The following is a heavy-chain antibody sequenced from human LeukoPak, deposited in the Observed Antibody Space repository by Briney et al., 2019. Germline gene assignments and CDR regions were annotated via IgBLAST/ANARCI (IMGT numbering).Heavy chain of an antibody. V-gene: IGHV4-34*01. Sequence: PSETLSLTCAVYGGSFSGYYWSWIRQPPGKGLEWIGEINHSGSTNYNPSLKSRVTISVDTSKNQFSLKLSSVTAADTAVYYCARGTNYDFWSGYSPYYYYYYMDVWGKGTTVTVSS. CDR2: INHSGST. D-gene: IGHD3-3*01. J-gene: IGHJ6*03. CDR1: GGSFSGYY. CDR3: ARGTNYDFWSGYSPYYYYYYMDV.